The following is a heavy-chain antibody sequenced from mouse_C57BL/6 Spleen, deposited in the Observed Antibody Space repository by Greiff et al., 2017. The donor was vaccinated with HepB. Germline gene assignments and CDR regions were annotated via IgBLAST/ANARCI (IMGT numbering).Heavy chain of an antibody. CDR3: ARKTTTYCYFDY. CDR1: GYTFTSYG. V-gene: IGHV1-81*01. CDR2: IYPRSGNT. D-gene: IGHD5-5*01. Sequence: QVQLQQSGAELARPGASVKLSCKASGYTFTSYGISWVKQRTGQGLEWIGEIYPRSGNTYYNEKFKGKATLAADKSSSTAYMELRSLTSEDSAVYFCARKTTTYCYFDYWGQGTTLTVSS. J-gene: IGHJ2*01.